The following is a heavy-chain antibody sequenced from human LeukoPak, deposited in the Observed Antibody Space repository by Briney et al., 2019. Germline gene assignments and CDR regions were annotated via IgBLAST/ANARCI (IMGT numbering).Heavy chain of an antibody. V-gene: IGHV1-18*01. D-gene: IGHD6-13*01. Sequence: HWASLTVSCKASGYTFTSYGISWVRQAPGQGLEWMGWISAYNGNTNYAQKLQGRVTMTTDTSTSTAYMELRSLRSDDTAVYYCAREAAAPYYYYGMDVWGQGTTVTVSS. CDR2: ISAYNGNT. CDR3: AREAAAPYYYYGMDV. J-gene: IGHJ6*02. CDR1: GYTFTSYG.